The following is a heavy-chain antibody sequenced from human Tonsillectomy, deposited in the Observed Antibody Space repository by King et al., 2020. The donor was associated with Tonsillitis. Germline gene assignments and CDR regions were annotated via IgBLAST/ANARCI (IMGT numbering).Heavy chain of an antibody. CDR1: GFTFSSYT. V-gene: IGHV3-30*01. J-gene: IGHJ4*02. D-gene: IGHD4-23*01. CDR2: ISYDGTSK. CDR3: ARSPTLTLTPDH. Sequence: VQLVESGGGVVQPGRSLRLSCAASGFTFSSYTMHWVRQAPGKGLEWVAVISYDGTSKYYADSVKGRFTISRDNSKNTLYLQMKSLRTEDTAVYYCARSPTLTLTPDHWGQGTLVTVSS.